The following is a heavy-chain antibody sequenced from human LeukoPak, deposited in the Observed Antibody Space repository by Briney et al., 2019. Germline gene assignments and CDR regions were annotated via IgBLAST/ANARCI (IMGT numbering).Heavy chain of an antibody. Sequence: PGGSLRLSCAASGFTFSNAWMNWVRQAPGKGLEWIGYIYYSGSTNYNPSLKSRVTISVDTSKNQFSLKLSSVTAADTAVYYCARVEVGATSDAFDIWGQGTMVTVSS. CDR1: GFTFSNAW. CDR2: IYYSGST. D-gene: IGHD1-26*01. CDR3: ARVEVGATSDAFDI. V-gene: IGHV4-59*01. J-gene: IGHJ3*02.